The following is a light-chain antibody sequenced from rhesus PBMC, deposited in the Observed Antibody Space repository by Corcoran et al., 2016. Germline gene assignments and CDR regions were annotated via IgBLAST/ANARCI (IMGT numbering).Light chain of an antibody. Sequence: DVVMTQSPLSLPVTPGQPASISCRSSQSLLHSNGNTYLSWFLQKPGQPPRRLIYKGSNRASGVPDRFSGSGAGTDFTLKISRVEAEDVGVYYCMQGTHWPLTFGPGTKLDIK. CDR1: QSLLHSNGNTY. CDR2: KGS. J-gene: IGKJ3*01. V-gene: IGKV2-64*01. CDR3: MQGTHWPLT.